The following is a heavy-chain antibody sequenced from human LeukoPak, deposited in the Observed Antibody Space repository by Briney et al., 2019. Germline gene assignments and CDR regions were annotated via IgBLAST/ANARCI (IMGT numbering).Heavy chain of an antibody. J-gene: IGHJ3*02. CDR1: GGSISGQY. CDR3: ARVYDFWSGYSEGAFDI. Sequence: PSETLSLTCSVSGGSISGQYWTWIRQPPGKRLEWIGYIYYSGSTNYNPSLKSRVTISIDTSKNQFSLKVRSVTAADTAVYYCARVYDFWSGYSEGAFDIRGQGTMVTVSS. CDR2: IYYSGST. V-gene: IGHV4-59*11. D-gene: IGHD3-3*01.